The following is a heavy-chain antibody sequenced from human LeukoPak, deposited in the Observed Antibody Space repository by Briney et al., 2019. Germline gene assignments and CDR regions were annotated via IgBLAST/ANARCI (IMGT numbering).Heavy chain of an antibody. J-gene: IGHJ4*02. CDR1: GFTFSDYT. Sequence: GGSLRLSCAASGFTFSDYTMNWVRQAPGKGLEWVSSISSSSSSMYYADSVKGRFSISRDNAKNSLYLQMDSLRDEDTAVYCCARYGTIAAAGTFDYWGQGTLVTASS. D-gene: IGHD6-13*01. CDR2: ISSSSSSM. V-gene: IGHV3-48*02. CDR3: ARYGTIAAAGTFDY.